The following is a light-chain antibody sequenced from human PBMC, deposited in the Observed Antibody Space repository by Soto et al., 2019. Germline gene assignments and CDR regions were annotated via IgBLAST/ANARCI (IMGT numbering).Light chain of an antibody. J-gene: IGKJ1*01. Sequence: DIVMTQSPDSLAVSLGETATINCRSSQSLLYSSNNLDYLAWYQQKPGQPPKLLVYWASTRESGVPDRFSGSGSGTDFNLTISSLQAEDVAVYYCQQYYSTPWTFGQGTKVEIK. CDR3: QQYYSTPWT. V-gene: IGKV4-1*01. CDR2: WAS. CDR1: QSLLYSSNNLDY.